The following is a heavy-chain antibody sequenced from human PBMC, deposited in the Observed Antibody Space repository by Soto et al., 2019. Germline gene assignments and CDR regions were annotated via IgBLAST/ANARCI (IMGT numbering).Heavy chain of an antibody. CDR1: GVSISSSNW. CDR2: IYDSGST. J-gene: IGHJ4*02. Sequence: SETLSLTCADSGVSISSSNWWTWVRQPTGGGLEWMGEIYDSGSTYYNPSLQSRVAISLDKSKNQFYLQVTSVSAADTGVYFCARRGGSTPDNWGPGTLVTVSS. D-gene: IGHD6-13*01. V-gene: IGHV4-4*02. CDR3: ARRGGSTPDN.